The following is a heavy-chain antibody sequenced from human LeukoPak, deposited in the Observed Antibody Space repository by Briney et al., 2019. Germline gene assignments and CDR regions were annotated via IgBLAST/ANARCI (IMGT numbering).Heavy chain of an antibody. V-gene: IGHV4-39*07. CDR2: IYYSGST. J-gene: IGHJ6*03. Sequence: PSETLSLTCTVSGGSISSSSYYWGWIRQPPGKGLEWIGSIYYSGSTYYNPSLKSRVTISVDTSKNQFSLKLSSVTAADTAVYYCARDFTLLVMDVWGKGTTVTISS. CDR1: GGSISSSSYY. CDR3: ARDFTLLVMDV.